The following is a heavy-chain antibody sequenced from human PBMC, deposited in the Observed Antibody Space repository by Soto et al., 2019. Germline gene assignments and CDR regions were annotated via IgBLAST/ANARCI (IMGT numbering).Heavy chain of an antibody. CDR1: GGTFSSYA. V-gene: IGHV1-69*06. CDR2: IIPIFGKA. CDR3: ARGGTAGYDFWSNPRGDWLAS. Sequence: SVKVSCKASGGTFSSYAISWVRQAPGQGLEWMGGIIPIFGKANYAQKFQGRVTITADKSTSTAYMELSSLRSDDTAVYFCARGGTAGYDFWSNPRGDWLASWGQGTLVTVSP. D-gene: IGHD3-3*01. J-gene: IGHJ5*01.